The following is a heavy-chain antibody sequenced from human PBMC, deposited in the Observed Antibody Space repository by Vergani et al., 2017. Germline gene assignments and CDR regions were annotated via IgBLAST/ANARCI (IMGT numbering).Heavy chain of an antibody. CDR3: ARVLLWFGESLGAFDI. Sequence: QVQLQQWGAGLLKPSETLSLTCAVYGGSFSGYYWSWIRQPPGKGLGWIGEINHSGSTNYNPSLKSRVTISVDTSKNQFSLKLSSVTAADTAVYYCARVLLWFGESLGAFDIWGQGTMVTVSS. J-gene: IGHJ3*02. CDR2: INHSGST. CDR1: GGSFSGYY. D-gene: IGHD3-10*01. V-gene: IGHV4-34*01.